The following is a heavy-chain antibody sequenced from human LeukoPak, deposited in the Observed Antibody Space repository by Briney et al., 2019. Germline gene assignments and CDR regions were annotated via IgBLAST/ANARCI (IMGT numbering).Heavy chain of an antibody. D-gene: IGHD1-7*01. CDR3: ARGRGTTKLDYFDY. CDR1: GFTFSSYA. J-gene: IGHJ4*02. CDR2: ISSNGGNT. Sequence: GGSLRLSCAASGFTFSSYAMHWVRQAPGKGLEYVSAISSNGGNTYYANSVKGRFTISRDNSKNTLYLQMGSLRAEDMAVYYCARGRGTTKLDYFDYWGQGTLVTVSS. V-gene: IGHV3-64*01.